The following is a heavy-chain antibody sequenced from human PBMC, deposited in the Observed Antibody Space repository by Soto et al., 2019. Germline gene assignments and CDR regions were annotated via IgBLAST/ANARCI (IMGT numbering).Heavy chain of an antibody. J-gene: IGHJ4*02. CDR1: GYTFTSYG. D-gene: IGHD4-17*01. CDR2: ISAYNGNT. V-gene: IGHV1-18*01. CDR3: ASTSYGDYVLDY. Sequence: ASVKVSCKASGYTFTSYGISWVRQAPGQGLEWMGWISAYNGNTNYAQKLQGRVTMTTDTSTSTAYMELRSLRSDDTAVYYCASTSYGDYVLDYWGQGTMVTVYS.